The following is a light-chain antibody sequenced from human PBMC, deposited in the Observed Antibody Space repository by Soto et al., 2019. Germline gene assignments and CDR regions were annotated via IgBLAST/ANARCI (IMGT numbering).Light chain of an antibody. CDR3: QQYKNWPPLT. CDR2: GAF. J-gene: IGKJ4*01. CDR1: QSVSSN. V-gene: IGKV3-15*01. Sequence: EIVMTQSPATLSVSPGERATLSCRASQSVSSNLAWYQQKPGQAPRLLIYGAFTRATGIPVRFSGSGSGTEFTLTISCLQSEDVAIYYCQQYKNWPPLTFGGGTKVEIK.